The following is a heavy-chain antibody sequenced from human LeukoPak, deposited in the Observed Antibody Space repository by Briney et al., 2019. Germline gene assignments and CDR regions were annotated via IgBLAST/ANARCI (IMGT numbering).Heavy chain of an antibody. CDR1: GFTFNSQG. D-gene: IGHD4/OR15-4a*01. V-gene: IGHV3-23*01. CDR3: AKMVGTIFY. Sequence: GGSLRLSCAASGFTFNSQGMSWVRQAPGKGLEWVSTISGSGTSTYYADSVKGRFSISRDKSRNTLYLQMNSLRAEDTAVYYCAKMVGTIFYWGQGALVTVSS. J-gene: IGHJ4*02. CDR2: ISGSGTST.